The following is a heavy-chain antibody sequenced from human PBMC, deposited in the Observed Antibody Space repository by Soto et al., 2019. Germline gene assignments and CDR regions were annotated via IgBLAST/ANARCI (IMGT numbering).Heavy chain of an antibody. Sequence: QITLKESGPTVVKPTETLTLTCTFSGFSLTTSGVGVGWVRQSPGKAPEWLALIYWDDDKRYSTSLKSRLTITKDTSKNLVVLTMANVDPADAATYYCAHRLLRTVFGVVTTTASYFDFWGQGTPVVVSS. CDR1: GFSLTTSGVG. D-gene: IGHD3-3*01. V-gene: IGHV2-5*02. CDR3: AHRLLRTVFGVVTTTASYFDF. CDR2: IYWDDDK. J-gene: IGHJ4*02.